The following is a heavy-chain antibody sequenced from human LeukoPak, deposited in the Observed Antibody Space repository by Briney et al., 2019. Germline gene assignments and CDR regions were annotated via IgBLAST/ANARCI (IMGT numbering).Heavy chain of an antibody. CDR2: MYYRGNT. J-gene: IGHJ6*03. Sequence: SETLSLTCTVSGGSISTITYYWGWIRQPPGKGLEWVGHMYYRGNTFYNPSLKSRVTISVDTSKNQFSLKLSSVTAADTAVYYCATQSSWSGYYQKYYYYYMDVWGKGTTVTVSS. V-gene: IGHV4-39*07. D-gene: IGHD3-3*01. CDR3: ATQSSWSGYYQKYYYYYMDV. CDR1: GGSISTITYY.